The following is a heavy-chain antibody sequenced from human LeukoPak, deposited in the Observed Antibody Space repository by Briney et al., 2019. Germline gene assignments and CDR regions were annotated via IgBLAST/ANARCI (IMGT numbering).Heavy chain of an antibody. CDR1: GGSISSGSYY. CDR2: IYTSGST. CDR3: ARGGAVAGTWWYYYYYMDV. V-gene: IGHV4-61*02. J-gene: IGHJ6*03. Sequence: PSETLSLTCTVSGGSISSGSYYWSWIRQPAGKGLEWIGRIYTSGSTNYNPSLKSRVTISVDTSKNQFSLKLSSVTAADTAVYYCARGGAVAGTWWYYYYYMDVWGKGTTVTVSS. D-gene: IGHD6-19*01.